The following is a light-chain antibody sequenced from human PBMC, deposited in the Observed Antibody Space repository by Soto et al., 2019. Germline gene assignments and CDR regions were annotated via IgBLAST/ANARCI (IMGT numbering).Light chain of an antibody. CDR2: DAS. CDR3: QQYDKWPWT. V-gene: IGKV3-15*01. Sequence: EIVMTQSPATLSVSPGERATLSCRASHSVSSYLAWYQQKPGQAPRLLIYDASTRATGIPVRFSGSGSGTEFTLTISSLQSEDFGVYYCQQYDKWPWTFGQGTKVDIK. J-gene: IGKJ1*01. CDR1: HSVSSY.